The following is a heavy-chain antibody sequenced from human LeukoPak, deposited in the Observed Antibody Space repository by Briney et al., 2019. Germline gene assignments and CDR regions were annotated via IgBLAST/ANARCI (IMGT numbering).Heavy chain of an antibody. V-gene: IGHV3-9*01. CDR1: GFTFDDYA. Sequence: PGRSLRLSCAASGFTFDDYAMHWVRQAPGKGLEWVSGISWNSGSIGYADSVKGRFTISRDNAKNSLYLQMNSLRAEDTALYYCAKDISYGDYEPYYLDYWGQGTLVTVSS. CDR2: ISWNSGSI. CDR3: AKDISYGDYEPYYLDY. D-gene: IGHD4-17*01. J-gene: IGHJ4*02.